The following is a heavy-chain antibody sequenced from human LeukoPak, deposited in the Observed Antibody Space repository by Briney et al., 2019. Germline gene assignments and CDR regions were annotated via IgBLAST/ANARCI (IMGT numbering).Heavy chain of an antibody. J-gene: IGHJ3*02. CDR2: IKSKTDGGTT. CDR1: GFTFSNAW. CDR3: TTCLYYYDSSGSKKDAFDI. D-gene: IGHD3-22*01. Sequence: GGSLRLSCAASGFTFSNAWMSWVRQAPGKGLEWVGRIKSKTDGGTTDYAAPVKGRFTISRNDSKNTLYLQMNSLKTEDTAVYYCTTCLYYYDSSGSKKDAFDIWGQGTMVTVSS. V-gene: IGHV3-15*01.